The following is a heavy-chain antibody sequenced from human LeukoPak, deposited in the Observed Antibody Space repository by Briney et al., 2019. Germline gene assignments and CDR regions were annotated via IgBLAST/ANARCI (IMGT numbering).Heavy chain of an antibody. V-gene: IGHV3-23*01. J-gene: IGHJ4*02. Sequence: GGSLRLSCAASGFTFSSYSMMWVRQAPGKGLEWVSAISGSGGSTYYADSVKGRFTISRDNSKQTVYLQMNSLKSEDTALYYCARKYTTSYYSVDYWGQGSLVTVSS. D-gene: IGHD2-2*01. CDR3: ARKYTTSYYSVDY. CDR2: ISGSGGST. CDR1: GFTFSSYS.